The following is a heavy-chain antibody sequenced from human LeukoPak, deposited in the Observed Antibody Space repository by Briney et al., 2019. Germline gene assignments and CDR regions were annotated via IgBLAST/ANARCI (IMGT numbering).Heavy chain of an antibody. CDR3: ARYSGTYRDY. CDR2: ITSGGSYI. Sequence: KPGGSLRLSCAASGFTFSNSNMNWARQAPGKGLEWVSSITSGGSYIFYADSVKGRFTISRDNAKESLYLQLNSLRVEDTALYYCARYSGTYRDYWGQGTLVTVSS. J-gene: IGHJ4*02. CDR1: GFTFSNSN. V-gene: IGHV3-21*01. D-gene: IGHD1-26*01.